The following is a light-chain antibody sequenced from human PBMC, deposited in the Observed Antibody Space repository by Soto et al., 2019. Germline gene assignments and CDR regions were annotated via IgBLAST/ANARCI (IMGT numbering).Light chain of an antibody. J-gene: IGKJ3*01. CDR1: QSIDTY. CDR2: AAS. CDR3: QQSYSSPFA. V-gene: IGKV1-39*01. Sequence: DIQMTQSPSSLSASVGDRVTITCRASQSIDTYLNWYQQKPGKAPNLLIYAASNVQDGDPSRFSGSGSRTDFTLTISDLQPEDFATYHCQQSYSSPFAFGPGTTVDIK.